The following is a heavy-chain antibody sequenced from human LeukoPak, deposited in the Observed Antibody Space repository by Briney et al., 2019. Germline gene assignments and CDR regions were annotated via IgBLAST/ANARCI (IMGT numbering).Heavy chain of an antibody. J-gene: IGHJ4*02. CDR1: GFTFSSYA. Sequence: GGSLRLSCAASGFTFSSYAMSWVRQAPGKGLEWVAFIRYDGSNKYYADSVKGRFTISRDNSKNTLYLQMNSLRAEDTAVYYCAKEEFCSGGSCYPDYWGQGTLVTVSS. CDR2: IRYDGSNK. D-gene: IGHD2-15*01. CDR3: AKEEFCSGGSCYPDY. V-gene: IGHV3-30*02.